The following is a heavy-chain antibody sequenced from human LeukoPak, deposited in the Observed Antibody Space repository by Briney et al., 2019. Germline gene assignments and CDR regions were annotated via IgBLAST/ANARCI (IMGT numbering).Heavy chain of an antibody. D-gene: IGHD3-22*01. Sequence: GGSLRLSCAASGFTFSSYAMSWVRQAPGKGLEWVSAISGSGGSTYYADSVKGRFTISRDNSKNTLYLQMNSLRAEDTAVYYCAKDRPPHYYDSSGYFDYWGQGTLVTVSS. CDR1: GFTFSSYA. CDR2: ISGSGGST. J-gene: IGHJ4*02. CDR3: AKDRPPHYYDSSGYFDY. V-gene: IGHV3-23*01.